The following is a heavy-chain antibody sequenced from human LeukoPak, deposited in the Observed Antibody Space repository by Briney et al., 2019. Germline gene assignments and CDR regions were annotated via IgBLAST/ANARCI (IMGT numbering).Heavy chain of an antibody. D-gene: IGHD1/OR15-1a*01. CDR1: GGSISSYY. Sequence: SETLSLTCTVSGGSISSYYWSWIRQPPGKGLEWIGYIYYSGSTNYNPSLKSRVTISVDTSKNQFSLKLSSVTAADTAVYYCARDSWGTYYMDVWGKGTTVTVSS. J-gene: IGHJ6*03. CDR2: IYYSGST. V-gene: IGHV4-59*01. CDR3: ARDSWGTYYMDV.